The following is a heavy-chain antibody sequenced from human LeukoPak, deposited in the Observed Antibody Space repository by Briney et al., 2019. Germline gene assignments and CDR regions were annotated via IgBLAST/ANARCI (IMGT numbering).Heavy chain of an antibody. CDR1: GGSFSGYY. CDR2: INHSGST. D-gene: IGHD3-22*01. V-gene: IGHV4-34*01. Sequence: PSETLSLTCAVYGGSFSGYYWSWIRQPPGKGLEWIGEINHSGSTNYNPSLKSRVTISVDTSKNQFSLKLSSVTAADTAVYYCARDSPDSSGYYFDYWGQGTLVTVS. CDR3: ARDSPDSSGYYFDY. J-gene: IGHJ4*02.